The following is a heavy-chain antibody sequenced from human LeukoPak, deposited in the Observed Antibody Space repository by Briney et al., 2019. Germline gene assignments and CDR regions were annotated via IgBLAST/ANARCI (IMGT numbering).Heavy chain of an antibody. V-gene: IGHV3-48*02. CDR1: GFTFSTYS. CDR2: ISFSSRTI. CDR3: ATSYDSSGYFSRDY. J-gene: IGHJ4*02. Sequence: PGGSLRLSCAAFGFTFSTYSMNWVRQAPGKGLEWISYISFSSRTIYYADSVKGRFTISRDDAKNSLYLQMNSLRDEDTALYYCATSYDSSGYFSRDYWGQGTLVTVSS. D-gene: IGHD3-22*01.